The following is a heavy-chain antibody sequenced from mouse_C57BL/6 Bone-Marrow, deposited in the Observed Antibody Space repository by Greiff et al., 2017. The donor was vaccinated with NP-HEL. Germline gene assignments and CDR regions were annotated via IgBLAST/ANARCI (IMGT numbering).Heavy chain of an antibody. D-gene: IGHD1-1*01. V-gene: IGHV1-69*01. Sequence: QVRLQQPGAELVMPGASVKLSCKASGYTFTSYWMHWVKQRPGQGLEWIGEIDPSDSYTNYNQKFKGKSTLTVDKSSSTAYMQLSSLTSEDSAVYYCARDLGSSPAMDYWGQGTSVTVSS. CDR2: IDPSDSYT. CDR1: GYTFTSYW. CDR3: ARDLGSSPAMDY. J-gene: IGHJ4*01.